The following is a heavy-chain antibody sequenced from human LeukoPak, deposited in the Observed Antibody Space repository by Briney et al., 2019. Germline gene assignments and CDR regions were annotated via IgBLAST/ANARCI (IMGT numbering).Heavy chain of an antibody. CDR1: GGTFSSYA. CDR2: IIPIFGTA. J-gene: IGHJ5*02. D-gene: IGHD2-2*01. CDR3: ATVPAAIENWFAP. V-gene: IGHV1-69*05. Sequence: ASVKVSCKASGGTFSSYAISWVRQAPGQGLEWMGGIIPIFGTANYAQKFQGRVTITTDESTSTPYMQLSSLRSEDTAVYYCATVPAAIENWFAPWGQGTLVTVSS.